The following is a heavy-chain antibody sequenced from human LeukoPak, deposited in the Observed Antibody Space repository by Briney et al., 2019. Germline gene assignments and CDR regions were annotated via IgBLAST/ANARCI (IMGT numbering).Heavy chain of an antibody. J-gene: IGHJ4*02. CDR2: IYPGDSDT. V-gene: IGHV5-51*01. Sequence: GESLKISCKGSGYNFSNYWISWVRQMPGKGLEWMGIIYPGDSDTRYSPSFQGQVTISADKSINIAYLQWSSLKASDTAMYYCAKQNSDSAGFDYWGQGTLVTVSS. CDR1: GYNFSNYW. CDR3: AKQNSDSAGFDY. D-gene: IGHD1-26*01.